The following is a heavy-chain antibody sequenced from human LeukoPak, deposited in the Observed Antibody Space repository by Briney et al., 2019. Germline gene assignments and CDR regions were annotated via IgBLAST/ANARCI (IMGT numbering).Heavy chain of an antibody. Sequence: GGSLRLSCAASGFTFSSYAMSWVRQAPGRGLEWVSAISGSGGSTYYADSVKGRFTISRDNSKNTLYLQMNSLRAEDTAVYYCAKDLGAYDFWSGPLDYWGQGTLVTVSS. CDR3: AKDLGAYDFWSGPLDY. CDR1: GFTFSSYA. V-gene: IGHV3-23*01. J-gene: IGHJ4*02. CDR2: ISGSGGST. D-gene: IGHD3-3*01.